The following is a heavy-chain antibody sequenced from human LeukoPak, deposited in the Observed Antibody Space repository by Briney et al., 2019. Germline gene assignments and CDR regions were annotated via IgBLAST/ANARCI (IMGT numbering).Heavy chain of an antibody. D-gene: IGHD2-2*01. J-gene: IGHJ5*01. V-gene: IGHV3-7*01. CDR3: ARDAFPYASDS. CDR2: MNQDGREV. CDR1: GFTFSTYW. Sequence: GGSLRLSCAASGFTFSTYWMTWVRQAPGKGLEWVASMNQDGREVHYMDSVEGRFTISRVNAKNSLYLHMNGLRAEDTAVYYCARDAFPYASDSWGQGTLVTVSS.